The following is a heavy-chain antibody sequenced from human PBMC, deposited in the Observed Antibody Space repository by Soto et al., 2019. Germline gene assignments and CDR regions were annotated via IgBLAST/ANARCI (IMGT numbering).Heavy chain of an antibody. Sequence: EVQLVESGGGLVQPGGSLRLSCAASGFTFSSYSMNWVRQAPGKGLEWASYISSSSSTIYYADSVKGRFTISRDNAKNSLYLQMNSLRDEDTAVYYCARGLYYYDSSGYWGYWGQGTLVTVSS. V-gene: IGHV3-48*02. CDR1: GFTFSSYS. CDR2: ISSSSSTI. J-gene: IGHJ4*02. CDR3: ARGLYYYDSSGYWGY. D-gene: IGHD3-22*01.